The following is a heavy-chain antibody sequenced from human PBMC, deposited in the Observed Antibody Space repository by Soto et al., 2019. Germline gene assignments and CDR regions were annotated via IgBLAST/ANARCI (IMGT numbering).Heavy chain of an antibody. V-gene: IGHV3-53*01. CDR1: GFSVSGTY. CDR2: IYSDDTT. Sequence: EVKLVESGGGLIQPGGSLRLSCAASGFSVSGTYMSWVRQAPGKELNWVSVIYSDDTTYYADSVKGRFTLSSDSSKNTLFLQMNNLRAEDTAMYYCARGNYYDYAFDMWGQGTKVIVSS. D-gene: IGHD3-22*01. CDR3: ARGNYYDYAFDM. J-gene: IGHJ3*02.